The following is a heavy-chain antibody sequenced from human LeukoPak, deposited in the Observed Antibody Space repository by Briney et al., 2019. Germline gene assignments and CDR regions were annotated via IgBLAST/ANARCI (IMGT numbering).Heavy chain of an antibody. J-gene: IGHJ5*01. Sequence: PSETLSLTCSVSGHSITTGYFWAWIRQSPGKGLEWIASVSHSGTTYYNPPLKSRVTISLDTSRNQLSLKLSSVTAADTAVYYCDTDVLLCGGNICNFFDPWGQGTLVTVSS. CDR2: VSHSGTT. V-gene: IGHV4-38-2*02. CDR3: DTDVLLCGGNICNFFDP. D-gene: IGHD2-15*01. CDR1: GHSITTGYF.